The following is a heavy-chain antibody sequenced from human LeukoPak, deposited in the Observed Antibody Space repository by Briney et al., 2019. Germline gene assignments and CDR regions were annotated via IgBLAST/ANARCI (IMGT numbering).Heavy chain of an antibody. J-gene: IGHJ4*02. Sequence: GASVKLSFKASGYTFTGYYMHWGRQAPGPGLGWMGWINPNSGGTNYAQKFQGRVTMTRDTSISTAYMELSRLRSDDTAVYYCARQCDYGFDYWGQGTLVTVSS. V-gene: IGHV1-2*02. CDR1: GYTFTGYY. D-gene: IGHD4-17*01. CDR3: ARQCDYGFDY. CDR2: INPNSGGT.